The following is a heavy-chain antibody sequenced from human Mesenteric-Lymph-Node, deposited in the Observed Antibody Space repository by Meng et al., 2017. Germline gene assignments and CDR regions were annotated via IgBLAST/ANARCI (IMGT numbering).Heavy chain of an antibody. J-gene: IGHJ4*02. CDR1: GFTFSNTW. CDR2: IKSNSNGGTT. V-gene: IGHV3-15*01. CDR3: AGAYDSDDYNYHDS. D-gene: IGHD3-22*01. Sequence: GESLKISCAASGFTFSNTWMTWVRQAPGKGLEWVGRIKSNSNGGTTDYAAPVEGRFTISRDDSENTLYLQMNSLRAEDTAVYYCAGAYDSDDYNYHDSWGQGTLVTVS.